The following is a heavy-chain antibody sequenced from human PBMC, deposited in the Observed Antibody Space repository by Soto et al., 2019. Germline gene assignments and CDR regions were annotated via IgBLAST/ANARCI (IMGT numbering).Heavy chain of an antibody. D-gene: IGHD2-15*01. CDR2: ISWNSGSI. CDR1: GFTFDDYA. J-gene: IGHJ4*02. V-gene: IGHV3-9*01. CDR3: ARDGGVAATLANYFDY. Sequence: EVQLVESGGGLVQPGRSLRLSCAASGFTFDDYAMHWVRQAPGKGLEWVSGISWNSGSIGYADSVKGRFTISRDNARNSVYLQMNSLRAEDTAVYYCARDGGVAATLANYFDYWGQGTLVTVSS.